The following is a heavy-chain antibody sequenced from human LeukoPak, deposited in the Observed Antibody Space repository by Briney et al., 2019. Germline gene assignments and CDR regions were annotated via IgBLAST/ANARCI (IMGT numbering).Heavy chain of an antibody. D-gene: IGHD1-14*01. Sequence: PGRSLRLSCAASGFTFDDYAMHWVRQAPGKGLEWVSGISWNSGSIGYADSVKGRFTISRDNAKNSLYLQMNSLRAEDTALYYLAKRSLGSPTTNLFHPRGQGTLGNGS. CDR2: ISWNSGSI. V-gene: IGHV3-9*01. CDR1: GFTFDDYA. J-gene: IGHJ5*02. CDR3: AKRSLGSPTTNLFHP.